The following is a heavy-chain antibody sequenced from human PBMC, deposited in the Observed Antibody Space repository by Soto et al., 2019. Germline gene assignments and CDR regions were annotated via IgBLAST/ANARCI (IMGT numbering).Heavy chain of an antibody. Sequence: SDSLSLTGAVSSGAISSYYWSWIRQPPGKGLEWIGYIYYSGSTNYNPSLKSRVTISVDTSKNQFSLKLSSVTAADTALYFCVRGLIHWGLGTLVTVSS. D-gene: IGHD2-8*01. J-gene: IGHJ4*02. V-gene: IGHV4-59*08. CDR1: SGAISSYY. CDR2: IYYSGST. CDR3: VRGLIH.